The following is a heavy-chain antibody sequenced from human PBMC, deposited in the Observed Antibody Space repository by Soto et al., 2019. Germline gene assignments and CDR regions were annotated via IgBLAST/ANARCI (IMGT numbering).Heavy chain of an antibody. D-gene: IGHD3-3*01. V-gene: IGHV3-33*01. CDR1: GFTFSSYG. J-gene: IGHJ6*02. CDR3: ARDNTMCGVVPYGMDV. CDR2: IWYDGSNK. Sequence: QVQLVEAGGGVVQPGRALRLSCAASGFTFSSYGMHWVRQAPGKGLEWGAVIWYDGSNKYYADSVKGRFTISRDNSKNTLYLQMKSLRAEDTAVYYCARDNTMCGVVPYGMDVWGQGTTVTVSS.